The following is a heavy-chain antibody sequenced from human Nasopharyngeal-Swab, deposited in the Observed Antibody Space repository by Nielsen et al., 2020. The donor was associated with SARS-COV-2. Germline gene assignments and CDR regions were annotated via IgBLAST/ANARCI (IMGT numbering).Heavy chain of an antibody. CDR2: IYSGGST. V-gene: IGHV3-53*01. D-gene: IGHD3-3*01. J-gene: IGHJ6*03. CDR3: ARAYYDFWSGPGYYYYYMDV. Sequence: VRQAPGKGLEWVSVIYSGGSTYYADSVKGRFTISRDNSKNTLYLQMNSLRAEDTAVYYCARAYYDFWSGPGYYYYYMDVWGKGTTVTSP.